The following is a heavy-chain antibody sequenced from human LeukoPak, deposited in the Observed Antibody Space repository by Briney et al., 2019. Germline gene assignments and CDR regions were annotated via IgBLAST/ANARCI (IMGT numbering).Heavy chain of an antibody. CDR3: ARGGYCSSTSCSAYDY. Sequence: GGSLRLSCAASGFTVNTNYMSWVRQAPGKGLEWVSLLYSDGNTYYADSVKGRFTISRDNSKNTLYPQMNSLRAEDTAVYYCARGGYCSSTSCSAYDYWGQGTLVTVSS. CDR2: LYSDGNT. J-gene: IGHJ4*02. V-gene: IGHV3-66*01. D-gene: IGHD2-2*01. CDR1: GFTVNTNY.